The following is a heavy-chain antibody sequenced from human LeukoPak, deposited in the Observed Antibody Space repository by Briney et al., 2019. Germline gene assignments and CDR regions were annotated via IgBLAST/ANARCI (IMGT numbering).Heavy chain of an antibody. V-gene: IGHV6-1*01. J-gene: IGHJ5*01. CDR1: GDSVSSNLVA. CDR2: TYYMSKLYD. Sequence: SQTLSLTCAISGDSVSSNLVAWNWIRQSPSRGLEWLGRTYYMSKLYDEYAESVKSRITINPDTSKNQFSLHLNSVTPEDTAVYYCAAWHHQLRYFDSWGQGTLVTVSS. D-gene: IGHD2-2*01. CDR3: AAWHHQLRYFDS.